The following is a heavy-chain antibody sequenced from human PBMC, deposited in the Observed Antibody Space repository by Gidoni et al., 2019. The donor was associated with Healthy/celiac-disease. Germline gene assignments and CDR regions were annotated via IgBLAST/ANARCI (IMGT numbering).Heavy chain of an antibody. Sequence: EVQLLESGGGSVQPGGSLRLSCAASGFTFSSYAMSWVRQAPGKGLEWVSAISGSGGSTYYADSVKGRFTISRDNSKNTLYLQMNSLRAEDTAVYYCAKVGSGGDCYFDYWGQGTLVTVSS. CDR2: ISGSGGST. CDR3: AKVGSGGDCYFDY. CDR1: GFTFSSYA. J-gene: IGHJ4*02. D-gene: IGHD2-21*02. V-gene: IGHV3-23*01.